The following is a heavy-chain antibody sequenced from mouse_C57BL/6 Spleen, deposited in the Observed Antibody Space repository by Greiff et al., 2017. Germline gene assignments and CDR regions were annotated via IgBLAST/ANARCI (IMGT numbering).Heavy chain of an antibody. V-gene: IGHV1-69*01. CDR1: GYTFTSYW. CDR2: IDPSDSYT. CDR3: ARSQLGYYFDY. D-gene: IGHD4-1*02. Sequence: QVQLQQPGAELVMPGASVKLSCKASGYTFTSYWMHWVKQRPGQGLEWIREIDPSDSYTNYNQKFKGKSTLTVDKSSSTAYMQLSSLTSEDSAVYYCARSQLGYYFDYWGQGTTLTVSS. J-gene: IGHJ2*01.